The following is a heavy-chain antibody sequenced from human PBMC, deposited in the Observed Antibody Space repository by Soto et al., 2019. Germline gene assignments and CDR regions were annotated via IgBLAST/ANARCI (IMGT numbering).Heavy chain of an antibody. Sequence: PGGSLRLSCAASGFTFSSYAMSWVRQAPGKGLEWVSAISGSGGSTYYADSVKGRFTISRDNSKNTLYLQMNSLRAEDTAVYYCAKVAGFLEWLLYDDYYYYMDVWGKGTTVTVSS. CDR1: GFTFSSYA. D-gene: IGHD3-3*01. V-gene: IGHV3-23*01. CDR2: ISGSGGST. J-gene: IGHJ6*03. CDR3: AKVAGFLEWLLYDDYYYYMDV.